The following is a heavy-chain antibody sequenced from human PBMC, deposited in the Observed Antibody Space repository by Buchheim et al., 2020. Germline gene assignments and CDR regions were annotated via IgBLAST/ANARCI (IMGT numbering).Heavy chain of an antibody. J-gene: IGHJ4*02. CDR3: AKVWDPSSSARSGSFDY. Sequence: EVQLLESGGGLVQPGGSLRLSCAASGFTFSSYAMSWVRQAPGKGLEWVSAISGSGGSTYYADSVKGRFTISRDNSKNTRYLQMNSLRAEDTAVYYCAKVWDPSSSARSGSFDYWGQGTL. D-gene: IGHD6-6*01. CDR1: GFTFSSYA. CDR2: ISGSGGST. V-gene: IGHV3-23*01.